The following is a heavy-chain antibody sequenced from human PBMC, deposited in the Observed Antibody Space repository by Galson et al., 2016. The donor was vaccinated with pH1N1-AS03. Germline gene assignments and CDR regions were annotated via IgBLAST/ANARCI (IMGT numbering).Heavy chain of an antibody. CDR2: ITGVGVTM. Sequence: LRLSCAASGFAFRSHSMNWVRQAPGKGLEWISYITGVGVTMYGDSVRGRSVLSRDNAKNSVSLQMNSLRAEDTAIYYCTGDGTDTYFDFDFWGQGTLVTVSS. V-gene: IGHV3-48*03. CDR1: GFAFRSHS. D-gene: IGHD2/OR15-2a*01. CDR3: TGDGTDTYFDFDF. J-gene: IGHJ4*02.